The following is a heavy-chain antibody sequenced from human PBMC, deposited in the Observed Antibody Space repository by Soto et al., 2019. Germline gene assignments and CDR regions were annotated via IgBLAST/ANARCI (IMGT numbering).Heavy chain of an antibody. V-gene: IGHV4-59*01. Sequence: SETLSLTCTVSGGSITNYYCNWIRQPPGKGLEWIGSASYSGSTNYNPSLESRVTISVDTSKNQLSLRLSSVTAADTALYYCVRGRTWFDSWGQGALVTVSS. CDR1: GGSITNYY. J-gene: IGHJ5*01. CDR2: ASYSGST. CDR3: VRGRTWFDS.